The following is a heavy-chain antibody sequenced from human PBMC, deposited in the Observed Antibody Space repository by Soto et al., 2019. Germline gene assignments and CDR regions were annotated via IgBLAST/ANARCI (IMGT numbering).Heavy chain of an antibody. CDR3: ARNRAASNHAFDI. J-gene: IGHJ3*02. CDR1: GFTFSSYA. Sequence: SLRLSCAASGFTFSSYAMHWVRQAPGKGLEWVAVISYDGSNKYYADSVKGRFTISRDNSKNTLYLQMNSLRAEDTAVYYCARNRAASNHAFDIWGQGTMVTVSS. V-gene: IGHV3-30-3*01. CDR2: ISYDGSNK. D-gene: IGHD6-13*01.